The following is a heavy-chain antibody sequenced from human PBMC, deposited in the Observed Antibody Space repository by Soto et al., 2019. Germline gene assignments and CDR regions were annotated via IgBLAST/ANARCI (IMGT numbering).Heavy chain of an antibody. CDR1: GFTFSSYA. CDR3: ARSGIQLWLHQGDY. J-gene: IGHJ4*02. D-gene: IGHD5-18*01. CDR2: ISYDGSNK. Sequence: QVQLVESGGGVVQPGRSLRLSCAASGFTFSSYAMHWVRQAPGKGLEWVAVISYDGSNKYYADSVKGRFTISRDNSKNTLYLQMNSLRAEDTAVYYCARSGIQLWLHQGDYWGQGTLVTVSS. V-gene: IGHV3-30-3*01.